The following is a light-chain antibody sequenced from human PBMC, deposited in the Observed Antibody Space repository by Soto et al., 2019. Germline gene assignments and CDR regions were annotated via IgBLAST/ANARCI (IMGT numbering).Light chain of an antibody. CDR1: QSVSSDF. CDR3: QQYGNSTWT. Sequence: EVILTQSPGTLSLSPGEGATLSCRASQSVSSDFLAWYQQKPGQAPRLLIFGASRRAADIPDRFSGSGSGTDFTLTISRLEAEDFGYYYCQQYGNSTWTFGQGTEVEIK. CDR2: GAS. V-gene: IGKV3-20*01. J-gene: IGKJ1*01.